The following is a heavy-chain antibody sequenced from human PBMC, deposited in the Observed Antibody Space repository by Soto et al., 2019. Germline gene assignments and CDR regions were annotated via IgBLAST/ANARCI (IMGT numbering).Heavy chain of an antibody. V-gene: IGHV3-23*01. D-gene: IGHD2-2*01. CDR3: AKARCSTTNCYVPDY. CDR2: ISGSGGSP. Sequence: SGSLRLSCAASGFTFSTYTMSWVRQAPGKGLEWVSAISGSGGSPSYADSVQGRFTISRDNPKNTLYLQMNSLRVEDTAMYYCAKARCSTTNCYVPDYWGQGTLVTVSS. J-gene: IGHJ4*02. CDR1: GFTFSTYT.